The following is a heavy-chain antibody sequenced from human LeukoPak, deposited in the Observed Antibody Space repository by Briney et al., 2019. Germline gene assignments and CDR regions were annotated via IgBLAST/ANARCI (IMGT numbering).Heavy chain of an antibody. Sequence: TSETLSLTCTVSGGSISSSSYYWGWLRQPPGKGLEWIVRIYYSGSTYYNPSLKSRFTISVYTSKNQFSLKLSSVTAADTAVYYCARHEAPGLYYDSSGYFGYWGQGTLVTVSS. CDR1: GGSISSSSYY. J-gene: IGHJ4*02. CDR3: ARHEAPGLYYDSSGYFGY. D-gene: IGHD3-22*01. V-gene: IGHV4-39*01. CDR2: IYYSGST.